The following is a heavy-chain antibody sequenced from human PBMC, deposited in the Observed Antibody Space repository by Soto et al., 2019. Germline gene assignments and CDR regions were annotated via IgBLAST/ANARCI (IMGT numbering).Heavy chain of an antibody. CDR1: GYTFTYYG. CDR2: IIPILGIA. Sequence: SVKVSCKASGYTFTYYGITWVRQAPGQGLEWMGRIIPILGIANYAQKFQGRVTITRDMSTSTAYMELSSLRSEDTAVYYCAADYQWELELVPLGFDIWGQGTMLTVSS. D-gene: IGHD1-7*01. V-gene: IGHV1-69*04. J-gene: IGHJ3*02. CDR3: AADYQWELELVPLGFDI.